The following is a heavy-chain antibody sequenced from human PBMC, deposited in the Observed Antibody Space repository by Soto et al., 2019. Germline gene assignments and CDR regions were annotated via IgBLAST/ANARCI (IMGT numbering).Heavy chain of an antibody. V-gene: IGHV1-3*04. D-gene: IGHD2-15*01. CDR1: GYIFTNYA. J-gene: IGHJ3*02. Sequence: ASVKVSCKASGYIFTNYAMQWVRQAPGQRLEWMGWINTGNGTTKYSQKFQGRVTFTRDTSASTVYMEVSSLKSEDTAVYYCAREEXSAGXCYXXXXXDXXGXXXMVXXSS. CDR3: AREEXSAGXCYXXXXXDX. CDR2: INTGNGTT.